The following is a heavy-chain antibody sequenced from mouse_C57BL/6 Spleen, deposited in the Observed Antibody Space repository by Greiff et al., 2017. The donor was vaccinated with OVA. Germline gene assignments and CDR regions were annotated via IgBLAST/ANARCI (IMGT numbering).Heavy chain of an antibody. CDR2: INPNNGGT. D-gene: IGHD2-4*01. CDR3: ARIPYDYDVYAMDY. J-gene: IGHJ4*01. V-gene: IGHV1-22*01. CDR1: GYTFTDYN. Sequence: EVKLQESGPELVKPGASVKMSCKASGYTFTDYNMHWVKQSHGKSLEWIGYINPNNGGTSYNQKFKGKATLTVNKSSSTAYMELRSLTSEDSAVYYCARIPYDYDVYAMDYWGQGTSVTVSS.